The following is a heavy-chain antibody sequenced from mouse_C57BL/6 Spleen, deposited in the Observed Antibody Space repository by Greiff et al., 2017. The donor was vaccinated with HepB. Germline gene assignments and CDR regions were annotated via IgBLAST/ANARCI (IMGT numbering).Heavy chain of an antibody. CDR3: ARFNWGAMDY. CDR1: GFTFTDYY. V-gene: IGHV7-3*01. CDR2: IRNKANGYTT. J-gene: IGHJ4*01. D-gene: IGHD4-1*01. Sequence: EVKLVESGGGLVQPGGSLSLSCAASGFTFTDYYMSWVRQPPGKALEWLGFIRNKANGYTTEYSASVKGRFTISRDNSQSILYLQMNALRAEDSATYYWARFNWGAMDYWGQGTSVTVSS.